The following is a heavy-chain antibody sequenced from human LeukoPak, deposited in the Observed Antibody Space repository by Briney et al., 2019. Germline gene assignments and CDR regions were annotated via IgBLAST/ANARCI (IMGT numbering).Heavy chain of an antibody. V-gene: IGHV1-69*13. Sequence: GASVKVSCKASGGTFSSYAISWVRQAPGQGLEWMGGIIPIFGTANYAQKFQGGVTITADESTSTAYMELSSLRSEDTAVYYCARATGPYCSSTSCYVLGYWGQGTLVTVSS. CDR3: ARATGPYCSSTSCYVLGY. D-gene: IGHD2-2*01. CDR2: IIPIFGTA. CDR1: GGTFSSYA. J-gene: IGHJ4*02.